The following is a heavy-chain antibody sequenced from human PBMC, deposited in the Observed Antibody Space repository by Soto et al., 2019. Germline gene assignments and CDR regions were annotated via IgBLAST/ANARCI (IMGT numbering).Heavy chain of an antibody. CDR2: IYSGGST. Sequence: VGSLRLSCAASGFTVSSNYMSWVRQAPGKGLEWVSVIYSGGSTYYADSVKGRFTISRDNSKNTLYLQMNSLRAEDTAVYYCARGYCSSTSCRGGSMDVWGQGTTVTVSS. CDR3: ARGYCSSTSCRGGSMDV. CDR1: GFTVSSNY. V-gene: IGHV3-53*01. J-gene: IGHJ6*02. D-gene: IGHD2-2*01.